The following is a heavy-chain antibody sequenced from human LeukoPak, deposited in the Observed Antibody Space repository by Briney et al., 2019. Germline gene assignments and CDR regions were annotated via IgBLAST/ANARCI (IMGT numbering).Heavy chain of an antibody. CDR2: ISCDGSNK. V-gene: IGHV3-30*18. CDR3: AQDEYCSSASCYSNFDY. D-gene: IGHD2-2*02. J-gene: IGHJ4*02. CDR1: GFTFSSYG. Sequence: GASLRLSCAASGFTFSSYGMHWVRQAPGKGLEWVAVISCDGSNKYYADSVKGRFTISRDNSKNTLYLQMNSLRAEDTAVYYCAQDEYCSSASCYSNFDYCGQGTLVTVSS.